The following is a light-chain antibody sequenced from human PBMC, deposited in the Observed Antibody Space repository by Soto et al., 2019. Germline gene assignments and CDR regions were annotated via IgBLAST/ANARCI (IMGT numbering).Light chain of an antibody. V-gene: IGLV2-14*01. CDR2: VNS. CDR3: SSYTSSDTPYV. J-gene: IGLJ1*01. CDR1: SSDVGDYKY. Sequence: QSVLTQRASVSGSPGQSITISCTGTSSDVGDYKYVSWYQQHPDKAPKLIIFVNSNRPSGISNRFSASKSGNTASLTISGLQAEDEAVYYCSSYTSSDTPYVFGTGTKLTVL.